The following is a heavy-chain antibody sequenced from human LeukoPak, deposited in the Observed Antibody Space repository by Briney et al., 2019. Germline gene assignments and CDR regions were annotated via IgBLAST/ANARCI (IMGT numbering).Heavy chain of an antibody. J-gene: IGHJ2*01. CDR3: ARVSSSWYQDWYFDL. Sequence: SETLSLTCAVYGGSISSYYWSWIRQPAGKGLEWIGRIDTSGNTNYKPSLKSRVTMSVDTSKNQFSLKLSSVTAADTAVYYCARVSSSWYQDWYFDLWGRGTLVTVSS. CDR2: IDTSGNT. CDR1: GGSISSYY. V-gene: IGHV4-59*10. D-gene: IGHD6-13*01.